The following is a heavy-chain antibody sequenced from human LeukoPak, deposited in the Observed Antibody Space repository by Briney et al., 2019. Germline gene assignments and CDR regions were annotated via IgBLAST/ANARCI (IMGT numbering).Heavy chain of an antibody. V-gene: IGHV4-38-2*01. CDR1: GYSISSGYY. J-gene: IGHJ5*02. D-gene: IGHD4-17*01. CDR3: ARHLPLTTDEFDP. CDR2: IYHSGRT. Sequence: SETLSLTCAVSGYSISSGYYWGWIRQPPGKGLEWIGSIYHSGRTYYNPSLKSRVTISVDTSKNQFSLKLSSVTAADTAVYYCARHLPLTTDEFDPWGQGALVTVSS.